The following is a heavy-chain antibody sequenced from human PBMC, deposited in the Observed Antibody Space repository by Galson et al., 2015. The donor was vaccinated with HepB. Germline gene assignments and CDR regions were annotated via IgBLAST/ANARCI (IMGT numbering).Heavy chain of an antibody. CDR1: GFTFSSYS. D-gene: IGHD3-3*01. V-gene: IGHV3-48*01. CDR2: ISTSSSTI. CDR3: ARGIYYDFWSASDDYYYMDV. J-gene: IGHJ6*03. Sequence: SLRLSCAASGFTFSSYSMHWVRQAPGKGLEWVSDISTSSSTIYYADSVKGRFTISRDNAKNSLYLQMNSLRAEDTAVYYCARGIYYDFWSASDDYYYMDVWGKGTTVTVSS.